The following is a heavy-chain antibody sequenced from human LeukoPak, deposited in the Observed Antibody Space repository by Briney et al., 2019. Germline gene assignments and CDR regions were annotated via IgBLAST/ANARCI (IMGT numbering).Heavy chain of an antibody. J-gene: IGHJ4*02. D-gene: IGHD3-22*01. V-gene: IGHV3-64D*09. CDR1: AFTFSSYA. CDR2: ISTNGGST. Sequence: AGGSLRLSCSASAFTFSSYAMHWVRQAPGKGLQYVSGISTNGGSTYYADSVKGRFSISRDNSKNTLYLQMSSLRAEDTAVYYCVLGSSGFLAPGYFDPWGQGTLVTVS. CDR3: VLGSSGFLAPGYFDP.